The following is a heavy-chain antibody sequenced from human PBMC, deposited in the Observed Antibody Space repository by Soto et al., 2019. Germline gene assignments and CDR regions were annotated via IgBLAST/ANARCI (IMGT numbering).Heavy chain of an antibody. CDR3: VGQISSGY. CDR2: ISQDGNTK. V-gene: IGHV3-30*03. D-gene: IGHD3-10*02. J-gene: IGHJ4*02. Sequence: QVQLVESGGGVVQPGGSLRLSCEASGFTFSTYGMPWVRQAPGKGREWVAVISQDGNTKLYADSVKGRFTISRDNSKNTLCLQMNSLRVEDTAVYYCVGQISSGYWGQGTLVTVSS. CDR1: GFTFSTYG.